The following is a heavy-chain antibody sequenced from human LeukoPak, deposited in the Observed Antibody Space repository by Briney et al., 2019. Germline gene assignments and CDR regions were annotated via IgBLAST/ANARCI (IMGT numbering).Heavy chain of an antibody. V-gene: IGHV1-69*04. J-gene: IGHJ3*02. D-gene: IGHD6-19*01. CDR2: IIPILGIA. CDR1: GGTFSSYA. CDR3: ARSGIAVAGRHDI. Sequence: SVKVSCKASGGTFSSYAISWVRQAPGQGLEWMGRIIPILGIANYAQKFQGRVTITADKSASTAYMELSSLRSEDTAVYYCARSGIAVAGRHDIWGQGTMVTVSS.